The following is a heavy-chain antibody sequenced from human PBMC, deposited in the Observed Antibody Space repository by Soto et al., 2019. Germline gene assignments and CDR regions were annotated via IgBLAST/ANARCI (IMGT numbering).Heavy chain of an antibody. Sequence: QVQLVESGGGVVQPGRSLRLSCAASGFTFSSYAMHWVRQAPGKGLEWVAVISYDGSNKYYADSVKGRFTISRYNSKNTLYLQMNSLRAEDTAVYYCARTNGVATVTTFIYDAFDIWGQGTMVTVSS. V-gene: IGHV3-30-3*01. CDR1: GFTFSSYA. CDR3: ARTNGVATVTTFIYDAFDI. J-gene: IGHJ3*02. CDR2: ISYDGSNK. D-gene: IGHD4-17*01.